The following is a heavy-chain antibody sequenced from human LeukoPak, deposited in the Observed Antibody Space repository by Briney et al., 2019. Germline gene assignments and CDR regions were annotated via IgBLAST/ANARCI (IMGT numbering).Heavy chain of an antibody. CDR1: GGSFSGYY. D-gene: IGHD6-19*01. CDR2: INHSGRT. J-gene: IGHJ4*02. V-gene: IGHV4-34*01. Sequence: SETLSLTCAVYGGSFSGYYWSWIRQPPGKGLEWIGEINHSGRTNYNPSLKSRVTISVDTSKNQFSLKLSSVTAADTAVYYCARGESSGWYIYYFDYWGQGTLVTVSS. CDR3: ARGESSGWYIYYFDY.